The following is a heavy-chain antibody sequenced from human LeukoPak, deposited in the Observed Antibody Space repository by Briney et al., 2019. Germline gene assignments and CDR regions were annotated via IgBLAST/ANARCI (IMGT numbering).Heavy chain of an antibody. CDR2: ISYDGSNK. CDR3: ARVGSVTTLHDYEGMDV. J-gene: IGHJ6*02. Sequence: GGSLRLSCAASGFTFSSYAMHWVRQAPGKGLEWVAVISYDGSNKYYADSVKGRFTISRDNSKNTLYLQMNSLRAEDTAVYYCARVGSVTTLHDYEGMDVWGQGTTVTVSS. CDR1: GFTFSSYA. D-gene: IGHD4-17*01. V-gene: IGHV3-30-3*01.